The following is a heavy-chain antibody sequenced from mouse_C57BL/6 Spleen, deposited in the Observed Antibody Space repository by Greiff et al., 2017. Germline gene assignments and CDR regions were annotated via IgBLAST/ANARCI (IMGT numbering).Heavy chain of an antibody. CDR2: IDPSVSYT. Sequence: QVQLKQPGAELVMPGASVKLSCKASGYTFTSYWMHWVKQRPGQGLEWIGEIDPSVSYTNYNQKFKGKSTLTVDKSSSTAYMQLSSLTSEDSAVYYCARGGGMDYWGQGTSVTVSS. D-gene: IGHD1-1*02. V-gene: IGHV1-69*01. CDR3: ARGGGMDY. J-gene: IGHJ4*01. CDR1: GYTFTSYW.